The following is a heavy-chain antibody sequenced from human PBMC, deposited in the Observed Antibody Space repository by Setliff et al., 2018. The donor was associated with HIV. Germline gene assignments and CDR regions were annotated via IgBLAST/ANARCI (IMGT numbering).Heavy chain of an antibody. CDR3: ARDQFRNSGGLYS. J-gene: IGHJ5*02. Sequence: GGSLRLSCAASGFIVNNNEMSWVRQAPGKGLEWVSYISSSGSTIYYADSVKGRFTVSRDNVKNSLFLQMDSLRVDDTAVYYCARDQFRNSGGLYSWGQGTLVTVSS. CDR1: GFIVNNNE. CDR2: ISSSGSTI. V-gene: IGHV3-48*03. D-gene: IGHD1-7*01.